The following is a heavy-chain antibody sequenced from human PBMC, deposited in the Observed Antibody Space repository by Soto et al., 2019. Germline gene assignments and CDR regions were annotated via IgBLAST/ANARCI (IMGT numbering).Heavy chain of an antibody. CDR2: ISGDGGST. CDR3: AGGLGWLLGPYYHYYIDV. D-gene: IGHD3-3*01. V-gene: IGHV3-23*01. CDR1: GFTFSSYA. Sequence: GGSLRLSCEASGFTFSSYAMSWVRQAPGEGLEWVSAISGDGGSTYYADSVKGRFTISRDNSKNTLYVQMNSLRADDTAVYYCAGGLGWLLGPYYHYYIDVWGKGTTVTVSS. J-gene: IGHJ6*03.